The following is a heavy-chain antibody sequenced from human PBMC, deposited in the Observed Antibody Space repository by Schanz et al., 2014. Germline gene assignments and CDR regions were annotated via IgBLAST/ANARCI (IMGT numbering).Heavy chain of an antibody. J-gene: IGHJ4*02. CDR3: ARDLPRTFLFDY. CDR1: GFTFSDYW. CDR2: IYIGGNT. Sequence: EVQLVESGGGLVQPGGSLRLSCTASGFTFSDYWMSWVRQAPGKGLEWVSFIYIGGNTYYADSVKGRFTISRDNSKNLLYLQMDSLRAEDTAVYYCARDLPRTFLFDYWGQGTLVTVSS. V-gene: IGHV3-66*01.